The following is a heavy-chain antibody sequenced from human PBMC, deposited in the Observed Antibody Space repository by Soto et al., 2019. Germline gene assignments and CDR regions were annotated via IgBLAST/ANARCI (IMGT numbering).Heavy chain of an antibody. V-gene: IGHV1-2*04. D-gene: IGHD3-22*01. Sequence: ASVKVSCKASGYTFTGYYMHWVRQAPGQGLEWMGWINPNSGGTNYAQKFQGWVTMTRDTSISTAYMELSRLRSDDTAVYHCARGPYYYDSSGYYTYWGQGTLITVSS. CDR1: GYTFTGYY. CDR3: ARGPYYYDSSGYYTY. CDR2: INPNSGGT. J-gene: IGHJ4*02.